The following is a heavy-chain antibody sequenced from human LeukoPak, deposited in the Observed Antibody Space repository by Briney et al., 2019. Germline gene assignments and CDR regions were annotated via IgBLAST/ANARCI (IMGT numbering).Heavy chain of an antibody. CDR1: GYTFTSYG. CDR3: AREARYCSGGSCSFLDY. Sequence: ASVKVSCKASGYTFTSYGISWVRQAPGQGLEWMGWISAYNGNTNYAQKLQGRVTMTTDTSTSTAYMGLRSLRSDGTAVYYCAREARYCSGGSCSFLDYWGQGTLVTVSS. D-gene: IGHD2-15*01. CDR2: ISAYNGNT. V-gene: IGHV1-18*01. J-gene: IGHJ4*02.